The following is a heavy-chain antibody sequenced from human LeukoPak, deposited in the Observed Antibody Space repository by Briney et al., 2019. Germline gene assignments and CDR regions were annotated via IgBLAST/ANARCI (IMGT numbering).Heavy chain of an antibody. V-gene: IGHV4-4*07. Sequence: NSSETLSLTCTVSGGSISSYYWSWIRQPAGKGLEWIGRIYTGGSTNYNPSLKSRVTMSVDTSKNQFSLKLSSVTAADTAVYYCARDWDSGSYSVYAFDIWGQGTVVTVSS. D-gene: IGHD1-26*01. CDR3: ARDWDSGSYSVYAFDI. CDR2: IYTGGST. CDR1: GGSISSYY. J-gene: IGHJ3*02.